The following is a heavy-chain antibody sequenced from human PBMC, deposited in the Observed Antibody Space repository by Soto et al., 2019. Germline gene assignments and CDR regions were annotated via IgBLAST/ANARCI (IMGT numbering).Heavy chain of an antibody. D-gene: IGHD2-21*01. CDR3: SGRIEKDAFDV. CDR1: GYPFTSYR. J-gene: IGHJ3*01. V-gene: IGHV5-10-1*01. CDR2: IDPSDSYK. Sequence: PGESLKISCKASGYPFTSYRISWVRQMPGKGLEWMGRIDPSDSYKSYSPSLQGHVTISGDKSINTAYLQWSSLKASDTAIYYCSGRIEKDAFDVWGQGTMVTVSS.